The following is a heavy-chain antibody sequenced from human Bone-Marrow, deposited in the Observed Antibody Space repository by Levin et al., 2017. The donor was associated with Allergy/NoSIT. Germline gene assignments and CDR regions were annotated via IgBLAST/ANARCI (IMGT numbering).Heavy chain of an antibody. D-gene: IGHD1-26*01. V-gene: IGHV3-30*03. J-gene: IGHJ3*02. Sequence: LSLTCAASGFTFSNYGMHWVRQAPGKGLEWVAVISSDGSSKYYADSVKGRFTISRDKSKNTLFLQMNSLRPEDTAVYYCATPKSGGAFDIWGQGTMVTVSS. CDR3: ATPKSGGAFDI. CDR2: ISSDGSSK. CDR1: GFTFSNYG.